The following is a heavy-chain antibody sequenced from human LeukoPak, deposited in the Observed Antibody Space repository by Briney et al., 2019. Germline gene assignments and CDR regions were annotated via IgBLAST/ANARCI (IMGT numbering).Heavy chain of an antibody. D-gene: IGHD5-24*01. Sequence: GGSLRLSCAASGFTFSSYSISWVRQAPGKGLEWVSAITSSGAYIDYADSVKDRFTISRDNAKNSLYLQMNSLRAEDTAVYYFARVTFGATTNNYYFYHMDVWGKGTSVTVSS. CDR3: ARVTFGATTNNYYFYHMDV. V-gene: IGHV3-21*01. CDR1: GFTFSSYS. CDR2: ITSSGAYI. J-gene: IGHJ6*03.